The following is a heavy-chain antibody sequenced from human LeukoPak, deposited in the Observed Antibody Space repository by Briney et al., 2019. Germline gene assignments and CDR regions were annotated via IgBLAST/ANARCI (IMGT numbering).Heavy chain of an antibody. CDR3: ARLRWERGALDY. Sequence: AAVNVSSKAARYTFTGYFMYWGRQAPGQGRGWMGEINPNNGDTKFAQKFEGRVTMTRDKSITTAYMELSSLKSDDTAVYYCARLRWERGALDYWGQGTPVTVSS. J-gene: IGHJ4*02. D-gene: IGHD1-26*01. CDR2: INPNNGDT. V-gene: IGHV1-2*02. CDR1: RYTFTGYF.